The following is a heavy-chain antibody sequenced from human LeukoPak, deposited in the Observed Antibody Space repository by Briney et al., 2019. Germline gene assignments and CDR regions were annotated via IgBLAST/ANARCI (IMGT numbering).Heavy chain of an antibody. D-gene: IGHD2-2*01. CDR3: ASRGYCSSTSCSNHYYYYMDV. J-gene: IGHJ6*03. V-gene: IGHV4-59*01. CDR1: GGSISSYY. CDR2: IYYSGST. Sequence: SETLSLTCTVSGGSISSYYWSWIRQPPGKGLEWIGYIYYSGSTNYNPSLKSRVTISVDTSKNQFSLKLSSVTAEDTAVYYCASRGYCSSTSCSNHYYYYMDVWGKGTTVTVSS.